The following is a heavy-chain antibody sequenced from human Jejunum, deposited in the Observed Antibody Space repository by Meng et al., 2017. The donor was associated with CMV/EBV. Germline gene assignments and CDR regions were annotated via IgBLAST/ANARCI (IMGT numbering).Heavy chain of an antibody. Sequence: EVQVLESGGGLVQPGGSLRLSCAASGFSFSTYGMNWVRQVPGKGLQWVSLINGNGLNTYYADSVKGRFTISRDNSKNTLYLQMSSLRAEDTAIYYCATLGVTTLPSDYWGQGTLVTVSS. CDR3: ATLGVTTLPSDY. V-gene: IGHV3-23*01. D-gene: IGHD4-11*01. CDR1: GFSFSTYG. CDR2: INGNGLNT. J-gene: IGHJ4*02.